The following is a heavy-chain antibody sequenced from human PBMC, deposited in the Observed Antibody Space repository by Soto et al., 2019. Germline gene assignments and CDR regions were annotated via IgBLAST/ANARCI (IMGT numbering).Heavy chain of an antibody. Sequence: GGSLRLSCAASGFAFSSYAMHWVRQAPGKGLEWVAVISYDGSNKYYADSVKGRFTISRDNSKNTLYLQMNSLRAEDTAVYYCARDPITMIVVVNPYYFDYWGQGTLVTVSS. D-gene: IGHD3-22*01. CDR2: ISYDGSNK. V-gene: IGHV3-30-3*01. CDR3: ARDPITMIVVVNPYYFDY. CDR1: GFAFSSYA. J-gene: IGHJ4*02.